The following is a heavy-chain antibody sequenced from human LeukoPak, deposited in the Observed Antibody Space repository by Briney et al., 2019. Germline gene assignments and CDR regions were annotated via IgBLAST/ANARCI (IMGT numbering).Heavy chain of an antibody. D-gene: IGHD4-17*01. Sequence: GASVKVSCKASGYTFTSYGISWVRQAPGQGLEWMGWISAYNGNTNYAQKLQGRVTMTTDTSTSTAYMELRSLRSVDTAVYYCARVRWNDYGDYRFDYWGQGTLVTVSS. CDR1: GYTFTSYG. CDR3: ARVRWNDYGDYRFDY. J-gene: IGHJ4*02. V-gene: IGHV1-18*01. CDR2: ISAYNGNT.